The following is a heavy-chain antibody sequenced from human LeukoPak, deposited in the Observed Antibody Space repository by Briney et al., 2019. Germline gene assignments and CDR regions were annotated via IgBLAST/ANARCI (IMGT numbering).Heavy chain of an antibody. CDR3: ARGRLPYPTYYYYYMDV. D-gene: IGHD3-16*01. CDR1: GGSFSGYY. V-gene: IGHV4-34*01. J-gene: IGHJ6*03. CDR2: INHSGST. Sequence: SETLSLTCAVYGGSFSGYYWSWVRQPPGKGLEWIGEINHSGSTNYNPSLKGRVTISVDTSKNQFSLKLSSVTAADTAVYYCARGRLPYPTYYYYYMDVWGKGTTVTVSS.